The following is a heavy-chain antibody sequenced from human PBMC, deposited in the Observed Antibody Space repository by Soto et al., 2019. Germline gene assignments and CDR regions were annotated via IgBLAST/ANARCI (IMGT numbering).Heavy chain of an antibody. D-gene: IGHD1-26*01. V-gene: IGHV4-4*07. Sequence: SETLSLTCTVSGGSIKNYYWSWIRQSAGKALEWIGRIYTRGSTKYNPSPKSRVTMSVDTSKNQFSLKLNSVSAADTAVYFCARDLLIVGAPDAFDIWGQGIMVTVS. CDR2: IYTRGST. CDR1: GGSIKNYY. CDR3: ARDLLIVGAPDAFDI. J-gene: IGHJ3*02.